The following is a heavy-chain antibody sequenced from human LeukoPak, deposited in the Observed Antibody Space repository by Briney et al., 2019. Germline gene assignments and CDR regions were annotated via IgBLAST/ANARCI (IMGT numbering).Heavy chain of an antibody. J-gene: IGHJ3*02. CDR1: GFTFSSYG. CDR3: WWFIAAAGTVLRAFDI. Sequence: PGGSLRLSCAASGFTFSSYGMHWVRQAPGKGLEWVAFIRYDGSNKYYADSVKGRFTISRDNSKNTLYLQMNSLRAEDTAVYYCWWFIAAAGTVLRAFDIWGQGTMVTVSS. D-gene: IGHD6-13*01. CDR2: IRYDGSNK. V-gene: IGHV3-30*02.